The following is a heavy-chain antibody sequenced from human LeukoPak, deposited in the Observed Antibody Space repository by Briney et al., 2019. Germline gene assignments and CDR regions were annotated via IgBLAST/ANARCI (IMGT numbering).Heavy chain of an antibody. CDR1: GFTFSDYY. CDR3: ARESVVVNAFDI. Sequence: SGGSLRLSCAASGFTFSDYYMSWIRQAPGKGLEWVSYISSSGSTIYYADSVKGRFTISRDNAKNSLYLQMNSLRAEDTAVYYCARESVVVNAFDIWGQGTMVTVSS. D-gene: IGHD3-22*01. J-gene: IGHJ3*02. CDR2: ISSSGSTI. V-gene: IGHV3-11*04.